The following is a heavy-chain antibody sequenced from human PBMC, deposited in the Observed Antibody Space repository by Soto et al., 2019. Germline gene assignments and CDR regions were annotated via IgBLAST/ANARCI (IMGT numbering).Heavy chain of an antibody. CDR3: AGRQIVVVTAMTWYFDL. D-gene: IGHD2-21*02. Sequence: ASVKVSCKASGGTFTSYTISWVRQAPGQGLEWMGGIIPIFGTANYAQKFQGRVTITADESTSTAYMELSSLRSEDTAVYYCAGRQIVVVTAMTWYFDLWGRGTLVTVSS. V-gene: IGHV1-69*13. CDR1: GGTFTSYT. CDR2: IIPIFGTA. J-gene: IGHJ2*01.